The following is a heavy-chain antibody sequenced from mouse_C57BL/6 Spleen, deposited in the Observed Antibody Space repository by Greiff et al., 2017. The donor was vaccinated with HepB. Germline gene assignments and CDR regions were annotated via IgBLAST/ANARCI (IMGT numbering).Heavy chain of an antibody. D-gene: IGHD1-1*01. CDR1: GFTFSSYA. Sequence: EVQVVESGGGLVKPGGSLKLSCAASGFTFSSYAMSWVRQTPEKRLEWVATISDGGSYTYYPDNVKGRFTISRDNAKNNLYLQMSHLKSEDTAMYYCARTRGYYGSSYWYFDVWGTGTTVTVSS. J-gene: IGHJ1*03. V-gene: IGHV5-4*01. CDR2: ISDGGSYT. CDR3: ARTRGYYGSSYWYFDV.